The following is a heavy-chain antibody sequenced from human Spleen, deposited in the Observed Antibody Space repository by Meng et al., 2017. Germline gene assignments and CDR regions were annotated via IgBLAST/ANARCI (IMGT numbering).Heavy chain of an antibody. V-gene: IGHV1-18*01. D-gene: IGHD2-15*01. CDR1: AYASGTYG. CDR3: ARWVGGRWDFDY. J-gene: IGHJ4*02. Sequence: QVHLQQAGPEVKKPGAPVMVSCTASAYASGTYGISWVRQAPGPGLEWMGWISGYNGNSHHAQKVQGRVTMTTDTSTSTAYMELRSLRSDDTAVYYCARWVGGRWDFDYWGQGTLVTVSS. CDR2: ISGYNGNS.